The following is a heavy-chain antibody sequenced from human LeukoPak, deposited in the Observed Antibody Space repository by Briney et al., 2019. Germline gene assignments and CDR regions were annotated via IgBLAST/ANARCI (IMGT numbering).Heavy chain of an antibody. CDR2: ISYDGSNK. D-gene: IGHD6-13*01. CDR3: AKDLSPGEQQLVQNDAFDI. V-gene: IGHV3-30*18. Sequence: GGSLRLSCAASGFTFSSYGMHWVRQAPGKGLEWVAVISYDGSNKYYADSVKGRFTISRDNSKNTLYLQMNSLRAEDTAVHYCAKDLSPGEQQLVQNDAFDIWGQGTMVTVSS. CDR1: GFTFSSYG. J-gene: IGHJ3*02.